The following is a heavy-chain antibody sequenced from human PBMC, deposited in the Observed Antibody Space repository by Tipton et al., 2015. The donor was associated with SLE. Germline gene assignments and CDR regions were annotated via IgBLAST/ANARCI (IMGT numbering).Heavy chain of an antibody. Sequence: TLSLTCAVYGGSFSGHYWTWIRQPPGKGLEWIGEINHGGSTNYNPSLKRRLTISLDTSKNQFSLKLSSVTAADTAVYYCARDYYGSGSYYQPGAFDIWGQGTMVTVSS. D-gene: IGHD3-10*01. J-gene: IGHJ3*02. CDR1: GGSFSGHY. CDR3: ARDYYGSGSYYQPGAFDI. CDR2: INHGGST. V-gene: IGHV4-34*01.